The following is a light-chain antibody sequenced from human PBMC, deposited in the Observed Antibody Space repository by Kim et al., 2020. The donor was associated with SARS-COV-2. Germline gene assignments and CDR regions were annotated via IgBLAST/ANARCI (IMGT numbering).Light chain of an antibody. Sequence: LSPGERATLSCRASQSVSTNLVWYQQKPGQAPRLLIYDAFKRAAGIPARFSGSGSGTDFTLTISSLEPEDFAVYYCRQRSNWPPYTFGQGTKLEI. CDR2: DAF. CDR1: QSVSTN. V-gene: IGKV3-11*01. J-gene: IGKJ2*01. CDR3: RQRSNWPPYT.